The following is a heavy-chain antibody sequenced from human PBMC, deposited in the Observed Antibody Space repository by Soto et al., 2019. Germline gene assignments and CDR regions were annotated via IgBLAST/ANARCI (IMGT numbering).Heavy chain of an antibody. Sequence: SLTCTVSGGSISSGDYYWSWIRQPPGKGLEWIGYIYYSGSTYYNPSLKSRVTISVDTSKNQFSLKLSSVTAADTAVYYCARMYYYDSSGFYYFDYWGQGTLVTVSS. CDR1: GGSISSGDYY. J-gene: IGHJ4*02. V-gene: IGHV4-30-4*01. D-gene: IGHD3-22*01. CDR2: IYYSGST. CDR3: ARMYYYDSSGFYYFDY.